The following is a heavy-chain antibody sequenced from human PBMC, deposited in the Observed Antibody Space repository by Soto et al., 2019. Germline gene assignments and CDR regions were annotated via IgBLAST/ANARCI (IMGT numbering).Heavy chain of an antibody. CDR1: GGTFSSYA. CDR3: ASGPTARPHYYYYGMDV. V-gene: IGHV1-69*13. CDR2: IIPTFGTA. Sequence: GASVKVSCKASGGTFSSYAISWVRQAPGQGLEWMGGIIPTFGTANYAQKFQGRVTITADESTSTAYMELSSLRSEDTAVYYCASGPTARPHYYYYGMDVWGQGTTVTVSS. D-gene: IGHD6-6*01. J-gene: IGHJ6*02.